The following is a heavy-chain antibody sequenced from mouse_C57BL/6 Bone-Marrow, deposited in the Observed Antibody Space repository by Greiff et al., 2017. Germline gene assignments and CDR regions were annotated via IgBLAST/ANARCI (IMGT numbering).Heavy chain of an antibody. CDR2: LDPEDGET. CDR3: AIPGTEGFDY. J-gene: IGHJ2*01. Sequence: VQLQQSGAELVKPGASVKLSCTASGFNIKDYYMHWVKQRTEQGLEWIGRLDPEDGETKYAPKFPGTATITADTYSNTAYLQLSSLASEDTAVYYCAIPGTEGFDYWGQGTTLTVSS. V-gene: IGHV14-2*01. CDR1: GFNIKDYY. D-gene: IGHD4-1*01.